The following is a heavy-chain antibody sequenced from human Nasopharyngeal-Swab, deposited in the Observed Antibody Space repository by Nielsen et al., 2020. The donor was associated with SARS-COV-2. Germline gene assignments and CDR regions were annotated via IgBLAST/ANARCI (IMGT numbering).Heavy chain of an antibody. D-gene: IGHD6-19*01. J-gene: IGHJ2*01. Sequence: SETLSLTCAVYGGSFSAYYWSWIRQPPGKGLEWIGEIDHSGSTNYNPSLKSRVTISVDTSKNQFSLKLNSVTAADTAVYYCARAGYSSGWFDYWYFDLWGRGTLVTVSS. CDR1: GGSFSAYY. CDR3: ARAGYSSGWFDYWYFDL. V-gene: IGHV4-34*01. CDR2: IDHSGST.